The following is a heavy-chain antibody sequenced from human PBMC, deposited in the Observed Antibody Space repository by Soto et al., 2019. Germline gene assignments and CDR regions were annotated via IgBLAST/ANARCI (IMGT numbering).Heavy chain of an antibody. J-gene: IGHJ4*03. V-gene: IGHV1-46*01. CDR2: INPSGGST. CDR3: RRRLAGRYSDF. D-gene: IGHD3-10*01. CDR1: GYTLTNYY. Sequence: ASVKVSCTSSGYTLTNYYMHWVGQAPGQGLEWVGIINPSGGSTGYAQKFQGRLIMTRDTSTSTAYMKLSSLRSDDTAVDYYRRRLAGRYSDFRGQAPLVTVS.